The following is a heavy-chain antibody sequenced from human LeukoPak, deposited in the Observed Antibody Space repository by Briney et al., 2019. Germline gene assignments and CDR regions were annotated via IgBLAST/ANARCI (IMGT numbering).Heavy chain of an antibody. J-gene: IGHJ4*02. CDR2: IDGGGTRS. D-gene: IGHD5-12*01. CDR1: GFTLSSSV. CDR3: ARDQGGYSTDFDF. Sequence: GGSLRLSCAASGFTLSSSVMSWVRQAPGKGLEWVSTIDGGGTRSYYAVSVNGRFIISRDNSMNTLYLQMNGLRAEDTAVYYCARDQGGYSTDFDFWGQGTLVTVSS. V-gene: IGHV3-23*01.